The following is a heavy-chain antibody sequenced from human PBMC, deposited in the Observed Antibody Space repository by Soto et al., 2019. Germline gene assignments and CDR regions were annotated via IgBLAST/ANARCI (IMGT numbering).Heavy chain of an antibody. CDR3: ARGSFSSSSSWFDP. J-gene: IGHJ5*02. CDR2: IYYSGRT. D-gene: IGHD6-6*01. Sequence: SETLSLTCTVSGGSISSGGYYWSWIRQHPGKGLEWIGYIYYSGRTYYNPSLRSRVSIAVDTTENQFSLKLTSVTAADTSVYYCARGSFSSSSSWFDPWGRGTLVTVSS. V-gene: IGHV4-31*03. CDR1: GGSISSGGYY.